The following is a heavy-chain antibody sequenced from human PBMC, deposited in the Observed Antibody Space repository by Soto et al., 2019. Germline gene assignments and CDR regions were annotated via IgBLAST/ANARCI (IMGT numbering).Heavy chain of an antibody. Sequence: GGSLRLSCAASGFTFSSYGMHWVRQAPGKGLEWVAVISYDGSNKYYADSVKGRFTISRDNSKNTLYLQMNSLRAEDTAVYYCAKYLGYDFWSGYFDYWGQGTLVTVSS. CDR3: AKYLGYDFWSGYFDY. D-gene: IGHD3-3*01. V-gene: IGHV3-30*18. J-gene: IGHJ4*02. CDR2: ISYDGSNK. CDR1: GFTFSSYG.